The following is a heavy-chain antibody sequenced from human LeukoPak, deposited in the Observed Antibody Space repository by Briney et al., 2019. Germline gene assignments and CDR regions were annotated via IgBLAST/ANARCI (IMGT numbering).Heavy chain of an antibody. D-gene: IGHD3-3*01. CDR2: ISTYTGNT. CDR3: ARDQKSGLEVLWRY. Sequence: GASVKVSCRASGYRFTSYDISWVRQAPGQGLQWMGVISTYTGNTNYAQSFQDRVTMTTDTSTSAVYMELRSLTSDDTAVYYCARDQKSGLEVLWRYWGQGTLVTVPS. CDR1: GYRFTSYD. V-gene: IGHV1-18*04. J-gene: IGHJ4*02.